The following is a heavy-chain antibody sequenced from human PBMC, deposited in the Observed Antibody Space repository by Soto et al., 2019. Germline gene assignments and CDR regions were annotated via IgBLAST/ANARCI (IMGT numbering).Heavy chain of an antibody. J-gene: IGHJ4*02. Sequence: ASVKVSCKASGYTFTSYGISWVRQAPGQGLEWMGWISAYNGNTNYAQKLQGRVTMTTDTSTSTAYMELSSLRSEDTAVCYCANIYDSSGYYYFDYWRQGTLVTGSA. V-gene: IGHV1-18*01. D-gene: IGHD3-22*01. CDR1: GYTFTSYG. CDR2: ISAYNGNT. CDR3: ANIYDSSGYYYFDY.